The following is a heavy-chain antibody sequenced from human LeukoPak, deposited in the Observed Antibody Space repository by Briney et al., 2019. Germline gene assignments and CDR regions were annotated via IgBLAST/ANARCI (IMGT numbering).Heavy chain of an antibody. Sequence: TGGSLRLSCAASGFTFSSYSMNWVRQAPGKGLEWVSSISISSYIYYADSVKGRFNISSDNAKNSLYQQMNSLRAEDTAVYYCARGRESSSQYSSRWYGDYWGQGTLVTVSS. V-gene: IGHV3-21*01. CDR1: GFTFSSYS. J-gene: IGHJ4*02. CDR3: ARGRESSSQYSSRWYGDY. CDR2: ISISSYI. D-gene: IGHD6-13*01.